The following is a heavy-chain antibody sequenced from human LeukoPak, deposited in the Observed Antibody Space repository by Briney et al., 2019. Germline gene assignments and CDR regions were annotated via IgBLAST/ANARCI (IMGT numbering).Heavy chain of an antibody. CDR3: ARVQYDILTGYYNWPTFDY. CDR2: IYYSGST. J-gene: IGHJ4*02. V-gene: IGHV4-31*03. D-gene: IGHD3-9*01. Sequence: ASETLSLTCTVSGGSISSGGYSWSWIRQHPGKGLEWIGYIYYSGSTYYNPSLKSRVTISVDTSKNQFSLKLSSVTAADTAVYYCARVQYDILTGYYNWPTFDYWGQGTLVTVSS. CDR1: GGSISSGGYS.